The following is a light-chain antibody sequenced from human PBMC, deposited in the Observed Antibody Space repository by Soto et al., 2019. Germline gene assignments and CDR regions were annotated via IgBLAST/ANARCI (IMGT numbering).Light chain of an antibody. CDR1: SSNIGSNY. J-gene: IGLJ3*02. CDR2: SNN. V-gene: IGLV1-47*02. CDR3: AAWDDSLSGWV. Sequence: QSVLTQPPSGSGTPGQRVTIFCSGSSSNIGSNYVYWYQQLPGTAPKLLIYSNNQRPSGVPDRFSGSKSVTSASLAISGLRSEDEADYYCAAWDDSLSGWVFGGGTKVTVL.